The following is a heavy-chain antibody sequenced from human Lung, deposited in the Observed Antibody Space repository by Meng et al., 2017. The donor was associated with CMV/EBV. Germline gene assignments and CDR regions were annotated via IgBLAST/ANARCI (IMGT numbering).Heavy chain of an antibody. D-gene: IGHD6-19*01. J-gene: IGHJ4*02. V-gene: IGHV1-18*01. Sequence: SCKDTGYAFTSYGIRWVRQAPGQGLEWMGWISAYNGNTNYAQKLQGRVTMTTDTSTSTAYMELRSLRSDDTAVYYCSRGAVYYFDYWGQGTLVTVSS. CDR2: ISAYNGNT. CDR1: GYAFTSYG. CDR3: SRGAVYYFDY.